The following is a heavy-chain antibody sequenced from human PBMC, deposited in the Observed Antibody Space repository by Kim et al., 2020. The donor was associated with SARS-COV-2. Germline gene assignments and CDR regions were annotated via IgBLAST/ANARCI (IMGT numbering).Heavy chain of an antibody. CDR2: ISAYTGNT. J-gene: IGHJ2*01. V-gene: IGHV1-18*01. CDR3: ARGKYYDILTGYYLWYFDL. Sequence: ASVKVSCKASGYTFTSYGISWVRQAPGQGLEWMGWISAYTGNTTYAQTLQGRVTMTPDTSTSTAYMELRRLRSDDTAVYYCARGKYYDILTGYYLWYFDLWGRGTLVNVSS. CDR1: GYTFTSYG. D-gene: IGHD3-9*01.